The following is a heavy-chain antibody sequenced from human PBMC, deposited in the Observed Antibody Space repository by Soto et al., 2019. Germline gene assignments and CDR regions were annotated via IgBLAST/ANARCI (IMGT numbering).Heavy chain of an antibody. D-gene: IGHD2-8*01. J-gene: IGHJ4*02. CDR1: GGSISSGDYY. CDR3: ARNGALDY. CDR2: ILYSGTT. Sequence: LSLTCTVSGGSISSGDYYWSWIRQPPGKGLEWIGYILYSGTTNYNPSLESRLTISVDTSKNQFSLKLTSVTAADTAVYYCARNGALDYWGRGTLVTVSS. V-gene: IGHV4-30-4*01.